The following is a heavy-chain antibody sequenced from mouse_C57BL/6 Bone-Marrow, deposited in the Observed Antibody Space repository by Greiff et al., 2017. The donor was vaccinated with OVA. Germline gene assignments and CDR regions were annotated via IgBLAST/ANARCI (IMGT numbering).Heavy chain of an antibody. CDR2: ISGGGGNT. V-gene: IGHV5-9*01. CDR1: GFTFSSYT. Sequence: EVKVVESGGGLVKPGGSLKLSCAASGFTFSSYTMSWVRQTPEKRLEWVATISGGGGNTYYPDSVKGRFTISRDNAKNTLYLQMSSLRSEDTALDYCESTYGSSYWYFDDWGTGTTVTVSA. CDR3: ESTYGSSYWYFDD. J-gene: IGHJ1*03. D-gene: IGHD1-1*01.